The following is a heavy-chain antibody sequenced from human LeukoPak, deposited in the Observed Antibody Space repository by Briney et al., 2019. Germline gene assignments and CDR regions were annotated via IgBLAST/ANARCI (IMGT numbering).Heavy chain of an antibody. CDR3: ARGTYLDF. CDR1: LYTFTTYG. CDR2: INTYNGNT. J-gene: IGHJ4*02. V-gene: IGHV1-18*01. Sequence: ASVNVSCKASLYTFTTYGITWVRQAPGQGLEWVGWINTYNGNTEYAQNVQGRVTVTAHTSSITAYLELRSLRSVDTAVYYCARGTYLDFWGQGTLVTVSS.